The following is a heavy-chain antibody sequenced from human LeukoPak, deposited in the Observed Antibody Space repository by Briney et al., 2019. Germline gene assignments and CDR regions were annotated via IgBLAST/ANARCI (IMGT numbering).Heavy chain of an antibody. J-gene: IGHJ2*01. CDR1: GGSINGGSYY. Sequence: TSQTLSLTCSVSGGSINGGSYYWSWIRQPAGKPLEWIGHIFTTGSTSYNPSLRTRVTISQDSSKDQFSQNLKSVTAADTAVYYCARDRNWGRGYFDLWGRGTLVIVSS. CDR3: ARDRNWGRGYFDL. D-gene: IGHD7-27*01. V-gene: IGHV4-61*09. CDR2: IFTTGST.